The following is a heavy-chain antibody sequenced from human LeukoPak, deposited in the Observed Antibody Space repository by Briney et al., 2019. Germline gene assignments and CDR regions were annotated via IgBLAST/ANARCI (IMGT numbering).Heavy chain of an antibody. CDR1: GFTFSSYE. J-gene: IGHJ4*02. D-gene: IGHD2-8*01. CDR2: ISSSGSTI. CDR3: ARDRYCTNGVCPVV. Sequence: GGSLRLSCAASGFTFSSYEMNWVRQAPGKGLEGVSYISSSGSTIYYADSVKGRFTISRDNAKNSLYLQMNSLRAEDTAVYYCARDRYCTNGVCPVVWGQGTLVTVSS. V-gene: IGHV3-48*03.